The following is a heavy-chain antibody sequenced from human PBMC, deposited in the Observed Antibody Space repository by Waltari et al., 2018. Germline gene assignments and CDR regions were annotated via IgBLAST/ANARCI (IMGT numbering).Heavy chain of an antibody. CDR2: IVVGSGNT. D-gene: IGHD3-22*01. J-gene: IGHJ4*02. CDR1: GLTFTSSA. CDR3: AAGTYYYDSSLLDY. Sequence: QMQLVQSGPEVKKPGTSVKVSCKASGLTFTSSAVQWVRQARGQRLEWIGWIVVGSGNTNYAQKFQERVTITRDMSTSTAYMELSSLRSEDTAVYYCAAGTYYYDSSLLDYWGQGTLVTVSS. V-gene: IGHV1-58*01.